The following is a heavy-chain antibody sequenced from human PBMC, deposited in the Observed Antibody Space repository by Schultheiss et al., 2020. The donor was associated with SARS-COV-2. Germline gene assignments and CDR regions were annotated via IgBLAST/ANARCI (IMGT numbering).Heavy chain of an antibody. CDR1: GFTFSSYS. Sequence: GGSLRLSCAASGFTFSSYSMNWVRQAPGKGLEWVANIKQDGSEKYYVDSVKGRFTISRDNAKNSLYLQMNSLRAEDTAVYYCARADYFWSGYPFDYWGQGTLVTVSS. J-gene: IGHJ4*02. CDR2: IKQDGSEK. CDR3: ARADYFWSGYPFDY. D-gene: IGHD3-3*01. V-gene: IGHV3-7*01.